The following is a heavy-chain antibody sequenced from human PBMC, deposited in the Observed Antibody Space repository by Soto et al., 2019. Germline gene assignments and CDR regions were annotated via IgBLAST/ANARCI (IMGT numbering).Heavy chain of an antibody. Sequence: QVRLQQWGAGLLKPSETLSLTCAVYGGSFNANYWSWVRQSPGKGLEWIGEIYYRGNTNYSPSLESRVTIFIDTSKQQFSLRLTSVTAADTGVYYCASARWNFWGQGTLVTVSS. CDR1: GGSFNANY. D-gene: IGHD4-17*01. CDR3: ASARWNF. CDR2: IYYRGNT. J-gene: IGHJ4*02. V-gene: IGHV4-34*01.